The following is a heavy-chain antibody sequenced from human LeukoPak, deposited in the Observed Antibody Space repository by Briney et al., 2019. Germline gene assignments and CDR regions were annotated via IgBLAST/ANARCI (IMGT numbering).Heavy chain of an antibody. J-gene: IGHJ4*02. CDR3: ARSLPYGTTWYGRSDF. CDR2: IWYDGSNK. Sequence: PGGSLRLSCAASGFIFNSYGMHWVRQAPGKGLEWVALIWYDGSNKYYTDSVKGRFTISGDNSKNTLYLEMNSLRAEDTAIYYCARSLPYGTTWYGRSDFWGQGTLVTVSS. CDR1: GFIFNSYG. D-gene: IGHD6-13*01. V-gene: IGHV3-33*01.